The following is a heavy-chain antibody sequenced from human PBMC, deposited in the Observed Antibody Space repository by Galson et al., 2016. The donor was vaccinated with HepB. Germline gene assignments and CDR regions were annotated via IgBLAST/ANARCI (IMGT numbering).Heavy chain of an antibody. D-gene: IGHD5-18*01. CDR1: GGTFNSYI. CDR2: IIPIFGKR. Sequence: SVKVSCKAFGGTFNSYIINWVRQAPGQGLEWIGGIIPIFGKRNYAQNFQGRVTITADESTNTASMELISLRSEDTAVYFCARSYYMSTEGYRPFDSWSQGTLLTVSS. CDR3: ARSYYMSTEGYRPFDS. J-gene: IGHJ4*02. V-gene: IGHV1-69*13.